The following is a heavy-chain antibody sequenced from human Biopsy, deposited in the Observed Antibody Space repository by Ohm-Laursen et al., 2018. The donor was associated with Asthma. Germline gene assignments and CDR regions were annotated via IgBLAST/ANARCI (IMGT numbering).Heavy chain of an antibody. CDR3: ARGPAWQQLDN. V-gene: IGHV3-74*01. CDR2: INSDGSST. Sequence: SPRLSCAASGFTFSSYWMHWVRQAPGKGLVWVSRINSDGSSTSYADSVKGRFTISRDNAKNTLYLEMNSLRAEDTAVYYCARGPAWQQLDNWGQGTLVTVSS. J-gene: IGHJ4*02. D-gene: IGHD6-13*01. CDR1: GFTFSSYW.